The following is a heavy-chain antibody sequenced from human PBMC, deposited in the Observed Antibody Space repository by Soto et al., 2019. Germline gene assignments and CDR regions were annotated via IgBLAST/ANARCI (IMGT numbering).Heavy chain of an antibody. J-gene: IGHJ4*02. CDR1: GYTLTELS. D-gene: IGHD6-19*01. CDR3: ASRYSSGCYFDY. Sequence: SVKVSCKVSGYTLTELSMHWVPQAPGKGLEWMGGFDPEDGETIYAQKFQGRVTMTEDTSTDTAYMELSSLRSENTALYYCASRYSSGCYFDYWGRGPLVAVCS. CDR2: FDPEDGET. V-gene: IGHV1-24*01.